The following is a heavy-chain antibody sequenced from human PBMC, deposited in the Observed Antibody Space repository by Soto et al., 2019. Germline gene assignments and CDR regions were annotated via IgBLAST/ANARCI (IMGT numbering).Heavy chain of an antibody. CDR2: INHSGST. V-gene: IGHV4-34*01. CDR1: GGSFSGYY. D-gene: IGHD2-2*01. J-gene: IGHJ6*02. Sequence: SETLSLTCAVYGGSFSGYYWSWIRQPPGKGLEWIGEINHSGSTNYNPSLKSRVTISVDTSKNQFSLKLSSVTAADTAVYYCARVFCSSTSCYLYGMDVWGQGTTVTVSS. CDR3: ARVFCSSTSCYLYGMDV.